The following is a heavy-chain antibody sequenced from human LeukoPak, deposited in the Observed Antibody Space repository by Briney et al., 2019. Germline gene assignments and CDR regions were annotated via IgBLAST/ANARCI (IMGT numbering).Heavy chain of an antibody. CDR2: IHPNSGGT. D-gene: IGHD5-24*01. J-gene: IGHJ4*02. Sequence: ASVKVSCKASGYTFSDYYINWVRQAPGQGLEWMGWIHPNSGGTNYLQKFHGRVTMTRDTSISTAYMELASLRSAATAVYYGASTSHRDGYNEPYYFDYWGQGTLVTVSS. CDR3: ASTSHRDGYNEPYYFDY. CDR1: GYTFSDYY. V-gene: IGHV1-2*02.